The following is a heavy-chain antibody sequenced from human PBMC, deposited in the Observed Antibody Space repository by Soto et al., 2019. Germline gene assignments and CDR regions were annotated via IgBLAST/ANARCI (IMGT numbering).Heavy chain of an antibody. D-gene: IGHD2-2*01. CDR2: ISSSSSYI. CDR3: ARGWGGDIVVVPAAMYFDY. CDR1: GFTFSSYS. J-gene: IGHJ4*02. Sequence: EVQLVESGGGLVKPGGSLRLSCAASGFTFSSYSMNWVRQAPGKGLEWVSSISSSSSYIYYADSVKGRFTISRDNAKKALYLQMNSLRAEDTAVYYCARGWGGDIVVVPAAMYFDYWGQGTLVTVSS. V-gene: IGHV3-21*01.